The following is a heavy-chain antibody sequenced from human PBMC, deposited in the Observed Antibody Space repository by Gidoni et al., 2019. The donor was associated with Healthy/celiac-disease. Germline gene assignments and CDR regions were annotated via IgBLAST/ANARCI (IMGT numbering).Heavy chain of an antibody. J-gene: IGHJ4*02. D-gene: IGHD6-19*01. V-gene: IGHV4-34*01. CDR3: AGLSIPGIAVAGPFDY. Sequence: QVQLQPWGAGLLQPSETLSLTCAVYVGSFRCYYWSWIRQPPGKGLEWIGEINHSGSTNYNPSLKSRVTISVDTSKNQFSLKLSSVTAADTAVYYCAGLSIPGIAVAGPFDYWGQGTLVTVSS. CDR2: INHSGST. CDR1: VGSFRCYY.